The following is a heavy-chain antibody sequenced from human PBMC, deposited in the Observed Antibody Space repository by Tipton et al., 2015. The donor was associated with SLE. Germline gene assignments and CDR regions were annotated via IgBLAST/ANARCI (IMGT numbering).Heavy chain of an antibody. J-gene: IGHJ3*02. CDR2: IYYTGST. CDR3: ARVDYYDSSGYYSDDAFDI. V-gene: IGHV4-31*03. D-gene: IGHD3-22*01. CDR1: GGSITGTGYY. Sequence: TLSLTCTVSGGSITGTGYYWSWIRQHPGKGLEWIGHIYYTGSTFYNPSLKSRLTISVDTSKNEFSLKMSPVTAADTAVYYCARVDYYDSSGYYSDDAFDIWGQGTMVTVSS.